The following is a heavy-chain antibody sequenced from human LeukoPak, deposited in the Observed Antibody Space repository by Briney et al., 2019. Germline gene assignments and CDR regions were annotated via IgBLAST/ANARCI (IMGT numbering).Heavy chain of an antibody. Sequence: PGGSLRLSCAASGFTFSSYDMHWVRQATGKGLEWVSAIGTAGDTYYPGSVKGRFTISRENAKNPLYLQMNSLRAGDTAVYYCARAQPYYDFWSGYYHYYFDYWGQGTLVTVSS. J-gene: IGHJ4*02. CDR3: ARAQPYYDFWSGYYHYYFDY. V-gene: IGHV3-13*01. CDR2: IGTAGDT. D-gene: IGHD3-3*01. CDR1: GFTFSSYD.